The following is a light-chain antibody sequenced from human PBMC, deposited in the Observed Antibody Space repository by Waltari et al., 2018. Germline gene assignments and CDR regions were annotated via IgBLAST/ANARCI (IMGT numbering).Light chain of an antibody. V-gene: IGKV3-20*01. Sequence: IVLPQAPETLSLSAEQRATLSCRASQSVSRTLAWYQQKPGQAPRLLIYDASSRATGIPDRFSGSGSGTDFSLTISRLEPEDFAVYYCQKYGTFPATFGQGPKVEIK. J-gene: IGKJ1*01. CDR3: QKYGTFPAT. CDR1: QSVSRT. CDR2: DAS.